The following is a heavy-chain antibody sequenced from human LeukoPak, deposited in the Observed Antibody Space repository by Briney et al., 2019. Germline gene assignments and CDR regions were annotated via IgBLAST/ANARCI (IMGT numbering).Heavy chain of an antibody. CDR2: IIPILGIA. Sequence: ASVKVSCKASGGTFSSYAISWVRQAPGQGLEWMGRIIPILGIANYAQKFQGRVTITADKSTSTAYMELSSLRSEDTAVYYCAEGGSSSWYYFDYWGQGTLVTVSS. CDR1: GGTFSSYA. D-gene: IGHD6-13*01. J-gene: IGHJ4*02. V-gene: IGHV1-69*04. CDR3: AEGGSSSWYYFDY.